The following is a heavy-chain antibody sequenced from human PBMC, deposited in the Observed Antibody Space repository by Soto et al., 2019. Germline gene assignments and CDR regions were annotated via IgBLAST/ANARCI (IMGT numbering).Heavy chain of an antibody. J-gene: IGHJ3*02. CDR1: GFTVSSYY. CDR3: ARGSAEEKGDTFDI. V-gene: IGHV3-53*01. CDR2: LYIGGST. D-gene: IGHD3-3*01. Sequence: PGGSLRLSCAASGFTVSSYYMNWVRQPPGKGLEWVSVLYIGGSTYYADSVKGRFTISRDNSKNTLYLQMNSLRDEDTAVYYCARGSAEEKGDTFDIWGQGTMVTVAS.